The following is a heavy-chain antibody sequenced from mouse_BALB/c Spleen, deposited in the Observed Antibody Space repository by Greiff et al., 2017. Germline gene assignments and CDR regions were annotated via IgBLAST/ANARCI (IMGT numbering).Heavy chain of an antibody. CDR3: ARVEGRMIRGVYWYFDV. CDR1: GFTFSSYA. Sequence: EVMLVESGGGLVKPGGSLKLSCAASGFTFSSYAMSWVRQTPEKRLEWVATISSGGSYTYYPDSVKGRFTISRDNAKNTLYLQRSSLRSEDTAMYYCARVEGRMIRGVYWYFDVWGAGTTVTVSS. CDR2: ISSGGSYT. J-gene: IGHJ1*01. V-gene: IGHV5-9-1*01. D-gene: IGHD2-4*01.